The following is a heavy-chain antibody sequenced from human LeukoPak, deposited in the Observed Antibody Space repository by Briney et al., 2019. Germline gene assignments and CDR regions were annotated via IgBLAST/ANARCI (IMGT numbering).Heavy chain of an antibody. CDR3: ARAFDI. CDR1: SGSISGYF. Sequence: SETLSLTCTVVSGSISGYFWSWIRQPPGKGLEWIGYVYYSGTTFYNPSLKSRVTMSVDTSKNQFSLKLVSVTAADTAVYYCARAFDIWGQGTMVTVSS. CDR2: VYYSGTT. V-gene: IGHV4-59*08. J-gene: IGHJ3*02.